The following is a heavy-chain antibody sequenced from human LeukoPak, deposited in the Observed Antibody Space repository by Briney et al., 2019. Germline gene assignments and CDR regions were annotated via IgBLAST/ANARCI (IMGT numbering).Heavy chain of an antibody. J-gene: IGHJ4*02. CDR1: GDSVSSNSVG. Sequence: SQTLSLTCAISGDSVSSNSVGWHWIRQSPSRGLEWLGRTYYRSKWYNDYAVSVKSRITINPDTSKNQFSLKLSSVTAADTAVYYCAMVVVEQQLVNYFDYWGQGTLVTVSS. CDR3: AMVVVEQQLVNYFDY. D-gene: IGHD6-13*01. V-gene: IGHV6-1*01. CDR2: TYYRSKWYN.